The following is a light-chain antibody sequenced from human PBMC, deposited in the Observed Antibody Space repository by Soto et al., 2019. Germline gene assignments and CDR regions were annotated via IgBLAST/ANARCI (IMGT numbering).Light chain of an antibody. CDR2: AAS. J-gene: IGKJ2*01. CDR3: LQSYRTPYI. V-gene: IGKV1-39*01. CDR1: QSISSY. Sequence: DIQMTQSPSSLSASVGDRVTITCRASQSISSYLNWYQQKPGKAPKLLIYAASSLQSGVPSRFSGSGSETDFTLTICSLQPEDFATCYCLQSYRTPYIFGHGTKLEIK.